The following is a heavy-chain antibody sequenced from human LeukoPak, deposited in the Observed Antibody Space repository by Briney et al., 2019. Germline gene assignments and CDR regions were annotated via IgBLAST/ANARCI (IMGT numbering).Heavy chain of an antibody. CDR3: ARETSQKGAHYMDV. V-gene: IGHV4-59*01. CDR1: GGSISSYY. CDR2: IYYSGST. D-gene: IGHD3-16*01. Sequence: SETLSLTCTVSGGSISSYYWSWIRQPPGKGLEWIGCIYYSGSTNYNPSLKSRVTISVDTSKNQFSLKLSSVTAADTAVYYCARETSQKGAHYMDVWGKGTTVTISS. J-gene: IGHJ6*03.